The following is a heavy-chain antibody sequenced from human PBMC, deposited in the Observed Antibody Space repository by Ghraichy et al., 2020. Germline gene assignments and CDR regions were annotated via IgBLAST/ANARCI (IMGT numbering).Heavy chain of an antibody. CDR2: IKQGGTEK. CDR1: GFTFSTYW. Sequence: GVSLRLSCAASGFTFSTYWMNWVRQAPGKGLEWVANIKQGGTEKYYGDSVKGRFTISRDNAKNSLYLQMNSLRAEDTAVYYCARAVHGLGANYFDYWGQGTLVTVSS. V-gene: IGHV3-7*03. J-gene: IGHJ4*02. CDR3: ARAVHGLGANYFDY. D-gene: IGHD3-16*01.